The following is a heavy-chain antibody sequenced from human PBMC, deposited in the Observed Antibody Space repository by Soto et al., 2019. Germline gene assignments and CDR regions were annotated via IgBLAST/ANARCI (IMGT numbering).Heavy chain of an antibody. CDR2: IYSTVST. CDR3: ARDRSTYGGGGTGEVKENWFDP. J-gene: IGHJ5*02. Sequence: PSETLSLTCSVSSGSISSSLYYWGWIRQPPGKGLEWIGTIYSTVSTHYNPSLKSRVTISVDTSKNQFSLKLNSVTAADTAVYYCARDRSTYGGGGTGEVKENWFDPWGPGTLVTVS. V-gene: IGHV4-39*02. D-gene: IGHD2-8*01. CDR1: SGSISSSLYY.